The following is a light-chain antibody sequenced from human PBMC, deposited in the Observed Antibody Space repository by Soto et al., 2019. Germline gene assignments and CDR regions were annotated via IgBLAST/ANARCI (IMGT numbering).Light chain of an antibody. Sequence: EIVLTQSPGTLSLSPGERATLSCRASQSVSSSYLAWYQQKPGQAPRLLIYGASSRATVIPDRFSGSGSGTDFTLTISRLEPEDFAVYYCQQYGSSPSWTFGQGT. CDR2: GAS. V-gene: IGKV3-20*01. CDR3: QQYGSSPSWT. CDR1: QSVSSSY. J-gene: IGKJ1*01.